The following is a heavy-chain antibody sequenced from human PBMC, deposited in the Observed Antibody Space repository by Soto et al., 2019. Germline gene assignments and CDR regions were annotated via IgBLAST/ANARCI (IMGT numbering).Heavy chain of an antibody. CDR2: IKTDGSVT. V-gene: IGHV3-74*01. CDR3: ARDLGGSHDY. CDR1: GLTFSTYW. Sequence: PGESLKISFAASGLTFSTYWIHWVRQAPGKGLVWVSRIKTDGSVTTYADSVKGRFTISRDNVNNTLYLQMNTLRAEDTAVYYCARDLGGSHDYWGRGTLVTVSS. J-gene: IGHJ4*02. D-gene: IGHD3-16*01.